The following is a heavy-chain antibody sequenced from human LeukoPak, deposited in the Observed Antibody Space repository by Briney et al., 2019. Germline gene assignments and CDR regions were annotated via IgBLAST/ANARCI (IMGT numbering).Heavy chain of an antibody. CDR3: ARGGGYSSWYYYNMGPKTHLDFDY. Sequence: NPSETLSLTCAVYGGSFSGYYWSWIRQPPGKGLEWIGEINHSGSTNYNPSLKSRVTISVDTSKNQFSLKLSSVTAADTAVYYCARGGGYSSWYYYNMGPKTHLDFDYWGQGTLVTVSS. CDR2: INHSGST. D-gene: IGHD6-13*01. CDR1: GGSFSGYY. V-gene: IGHV4-34*01. J-gene: IGHJ4*02.